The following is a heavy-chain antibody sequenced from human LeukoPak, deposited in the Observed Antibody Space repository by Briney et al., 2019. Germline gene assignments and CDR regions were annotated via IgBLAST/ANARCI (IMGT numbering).Heavy chain of an antibody. Sequence: GGSLRLSCAASGFRFDDHGMSWVRQVPGKGLEWVSGINWNGGSTGYGDSVKGRFTISRDNAKNSLYLQMNSLRAEDTALYYCAGGDRNGWYFDYWGQGILATVSS. CDR1: GFRFDDHG. CDR3: AGGDRNGWYFDY. V-gene: IGHV3-20*04. J-gene: IGHJ4*02. D-gene: IGHD6-19*01. CDR2: INWNGGST.